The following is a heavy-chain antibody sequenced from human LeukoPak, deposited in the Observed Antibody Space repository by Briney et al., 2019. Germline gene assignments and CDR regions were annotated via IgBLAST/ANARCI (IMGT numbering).Heavy chain of an antibody. CDR2: ISYDGSNK. J-gene: IGHJ4*02. D-gene: IGHD2-2*02. CDR1: GFTFTTYA. Sequence: GGSLRLSCAASGFTFTTYAMHWVRQAPGKGLEWVSVISYDGSNKYYPDSVKGRFTISRDNPKNTLYLQMNSLRAEDTAVYYCARASRLGGGYCSSTSCYIYDYWGQGTLVTVPS. V-gene: IGHV3-30-3*01. CDR3: ARASRLGGGYCSSTSCYIYDY.